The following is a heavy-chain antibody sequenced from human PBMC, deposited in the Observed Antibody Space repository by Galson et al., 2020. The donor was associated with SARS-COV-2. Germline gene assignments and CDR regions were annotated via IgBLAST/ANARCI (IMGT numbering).Heavy chain of an antibody. CDR1: GGSISTVNYY. V-gene: IGHV4-39*01. CDR2: IYYTGSA. Sequence: PPEPLSLPCSVSGGSISTVNYYWGWIRQPPGKGLEWIANIYYTGSAYYNPSLKSRVTISADTSVNQFSLKLSSVTAADSALYYCVRHKGRNGGYYSDYWGQGTLVTVSS. D-gene: IGHD3-3*01. J-gene: IGHJ4*02. CDR3: VRHKGRNGGYYSDY.